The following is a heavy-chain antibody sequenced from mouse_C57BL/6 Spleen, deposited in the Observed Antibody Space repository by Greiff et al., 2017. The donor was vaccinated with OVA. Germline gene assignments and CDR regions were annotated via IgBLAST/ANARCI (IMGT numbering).Heavy chain of an antibody. CDR2: INPSNGGT. V-gene: IGHV1-53*01. Sequence: QVQLQQPGSELVKPGASVKLSCKASGYTFTSCWMHWVKQRPGQGLEWIGNINPSNGGTNYNEKFKSKATLTVDKSSSTAYMQLSSLTSEDSAVYYCAREGTMITPFDYWGQGTTLTVSS. D-gene: IGHD2-4*01. CDR3: AREGTMITPFDY. J-gene: IGHJ2*01. CDR1: GYTFTSCW.